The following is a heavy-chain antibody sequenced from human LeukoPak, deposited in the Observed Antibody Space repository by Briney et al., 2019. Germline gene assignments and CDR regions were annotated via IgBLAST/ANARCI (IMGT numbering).Heavy chain of an antibody. Sequence: GASVKVSCKASGYTFTGYYMHWVRQAPGQGLEWMGWINPNSGGTNYAQKFQGRVTMTRDTSISTAYMELRSLRSDDTAVYYCALEYYDFWSGYYSWGQGTLVTVSS. CDR2: INPNSGGT. V-gene: IGHV1-2*02. CDR1: GYTFTGYY. J-gene: IGHJ4*02. CDR3: ALEYYDFWSGYYS. D-gene: IGHD3-3*01.